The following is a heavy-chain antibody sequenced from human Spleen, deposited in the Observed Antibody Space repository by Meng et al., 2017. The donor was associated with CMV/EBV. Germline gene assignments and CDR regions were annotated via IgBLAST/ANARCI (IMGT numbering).Heavy chain of an antibody. Sequence: GESLKISCVASGITVNRGYISWVRQAPGKGLEWVSFITGAGSAYYADSVKGRFIISRDNSKDTVYLQMSSLRVADSAVYYCARNPRLGYCSSTSCYPDYWGQGTRVTVSS. CDR3: ARNPRLGYCSSTSCYPDY. V-gene: IGHV3-53*01. CDR1: GITVNRGY. J-gene: IGHJ4*02. D-gene: IGHD2-2*01. CDR2: ITGAGSA.